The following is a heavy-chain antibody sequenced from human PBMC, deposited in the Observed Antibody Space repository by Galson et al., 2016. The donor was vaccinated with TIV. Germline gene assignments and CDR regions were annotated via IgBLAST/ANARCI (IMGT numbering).Heavy chain of an antibody. J-gene: IGHJ4*02. V-gene: IGHV3-7*01. D-gene: IGHD1-1*01. Sequence: SLRLSCAASGFSFRSYWMSWVRQAPGKGLQWVANIKEDGSEIYYVNSVKGRFTISRDNAKNSLYLQMGSLRAEDTAMYYCSRDLTTGNPGYDYWGQGTLVTVSS. CDR1: GFSFRSYW. CDR2: IKEDGSEI. CDR3: SRDLTTGNPGYDY.